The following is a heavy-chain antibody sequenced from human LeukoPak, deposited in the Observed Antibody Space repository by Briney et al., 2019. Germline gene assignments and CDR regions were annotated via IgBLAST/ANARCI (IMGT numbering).Heavy chain of an antibody. CDR3: ASSGYSYGYFDY. D-gene: IGHD5-18*01. Sequence: ASVKVSCKASGVTFSSYAISWVRQAPGQGLEWMGGIIPIFGTANYAQKFQGRVTITTDESTSTAYMELSSLRSEDTAVYYCASSGYSYGYFDYWGQGTLVTVSS. V-gene: IGHV1-69*05. CDR2: IIPIFGTA. CDR1: GVTFSSYA. J-gene: IGHJ4*02.